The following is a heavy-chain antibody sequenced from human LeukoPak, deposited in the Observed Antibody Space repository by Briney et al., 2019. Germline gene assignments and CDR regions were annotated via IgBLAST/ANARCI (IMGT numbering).Heavy chain of an antibody. CDR1: GFTFNNYA. V-gene: IGHV3-20*04. CDR3: ARGGYSGSLDY. CDR2: VNWKGDRS. J-gene: IGHJ4*02. D-gene: IGHD5-12*01. Sequence: RTGGSLRLSCAASGFTFNNYAMSWVRHAPGKGLEWVSGVNWKGDRSSYADSVKGRFTISRDNAKNSLYLQMISLRGEDTAFYYCARGGYSGSLDYWGQGTLVTVSS.